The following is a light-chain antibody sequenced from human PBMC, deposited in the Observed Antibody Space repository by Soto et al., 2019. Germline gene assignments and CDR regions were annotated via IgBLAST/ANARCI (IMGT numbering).Light chain of an antibody. CDR2: KDT. CDR1: SLPKLY. V-gene: IGLV3-25*02. Sequence: SYELTQPPSVSVSPGQTARMTCSGDSLPKLYAFWYQQRPGQAPVLVIYKDTERPSRIPERFSGSSSGTTVTLTISGVQAEDEADYYCQTADSTGTWVFGGGTQLTVL. CDR3: QTADSTGTWV. J-gene: IGLJ3*02.